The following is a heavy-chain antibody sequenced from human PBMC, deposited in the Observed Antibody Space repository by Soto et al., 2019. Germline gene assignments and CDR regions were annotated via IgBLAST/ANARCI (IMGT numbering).Heavy chain of an antibody. V-gene: IGHV3-21*01. CDR1: GFTFSSYS. CDR3: ARSDYQLQNPFHY. CDR2: ISSGSHYM. D-gene: IGHD2-2*01. Sequence: GGSLRLSCAASGFTFSSYSMSWVRQAPGRGLEWVSLISSGSHYMYYAESVKGRFTIARDNAKNLLYLRMSSLRAEDTAVYSCARSDYQLQNPFHYWGQGALVTVSS. J-gene: IGHJ4*02.